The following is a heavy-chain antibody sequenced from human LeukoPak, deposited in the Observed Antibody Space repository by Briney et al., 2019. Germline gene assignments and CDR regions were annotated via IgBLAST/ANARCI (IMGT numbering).Heavy chain of an antibody. D-gene: IGHD6-19*01. V-gene: IGHV3-73*01. CDR3: TSRQIAVAGDFDY. J-gene: IGHJ4*02. Sequence: GGSLKLSCAASGFTFSGSAMHWVRQASGKGLEWVGRIRSKANSYATAYAASVKGRFNISRDDSKNTAYLQMNSLKTEDTAVYYCTSRQIAVAGDFDYWGQGTLVTVSS. CDR2: IRSKANSYAT. CDR1: GFTFSGSA.